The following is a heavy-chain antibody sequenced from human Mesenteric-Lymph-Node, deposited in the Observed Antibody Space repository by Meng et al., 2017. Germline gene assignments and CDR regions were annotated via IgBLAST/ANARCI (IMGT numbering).Heavy chain of an antibody. V-gene: IGHV3-15*01. CDR3: TTLEWELLFDAFDI. D-gene: IGHD1-26*01. Sequence: GESLKISCAASGFTFSNAWMSWVRQAPGKGLEWVGRIKSKTDGGTTDYAAPVKGRFTISRDDSKNTLYLQMNSLKTEDTAVYYCTTLEWELLFDAFDIWGQGTMVTVSS. CDR1: GFTFSNAW. J-gene: IGHJ3*02. CDR2: IKSKTDGGTT.